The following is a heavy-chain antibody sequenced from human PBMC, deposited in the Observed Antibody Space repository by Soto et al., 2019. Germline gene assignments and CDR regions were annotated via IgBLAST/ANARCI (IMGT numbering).Heavy chain of an antibody. CDR1: GVSISSSQW. CDR2: IYHNERT. Sequence: QVQLQESGPGLVKPSGTLSLTCAVSGVSISSSQWWSWVRQPPGKGLEWIGEIYHNERTNYNPSLKSRLTMSLDRSKNQFSLKLSSVTAADTATYYCGRTKDYFYGVDVWGQGTTVTVSS. J-gene: IGHJ6*02. CDR3: GRTKDYFYGVDV. V-gene: IGHV4-4*02.